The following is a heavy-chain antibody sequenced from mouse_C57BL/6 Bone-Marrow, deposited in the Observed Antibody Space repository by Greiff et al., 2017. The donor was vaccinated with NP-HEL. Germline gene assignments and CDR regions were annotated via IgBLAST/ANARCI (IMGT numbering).Heavy chain of an antibody. CDR2: IWSDGST. J-gene: IGHJ4*01. CDR1: GFSLTSYG. V-gene: IGHV2-6-1*01. CDR3: ARQTESNYDAMDY. D-gene: IGHD2-5*01. Sequence: VKVVESGPGLVAPSQSLSITCTVSGFSLTSYGVHWVRQPPGKGLEWLVVIWSDGSTTYNSALKSRLSISKDNSKSQVFLKMNSLQTDDTAMYYCARQTESNYDAMDYWGQGTSVTVSS.